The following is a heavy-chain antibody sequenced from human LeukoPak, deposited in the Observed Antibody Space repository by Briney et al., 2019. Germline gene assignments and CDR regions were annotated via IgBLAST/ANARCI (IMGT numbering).Heavy chain of an antibody. D-gene: IGHD2-2*01. V-gene: IGHV3-74*01. J-gene: IGHJ3*01. Sequence: QPGGSLRLSCAASGFTFSNYWMQWVRQAPGKGLVWVSRINGDGSSTNYADSVKGRFTISRDNAKNTLYLQVSSLRAEDTAVYYCVRDCSSASCSYDAFDVWGQGTMVSVSS. CDR2: INGDGSST. CDR1: GFTFSNYW. CDR3: VRDCSSASCSYDAFDV.